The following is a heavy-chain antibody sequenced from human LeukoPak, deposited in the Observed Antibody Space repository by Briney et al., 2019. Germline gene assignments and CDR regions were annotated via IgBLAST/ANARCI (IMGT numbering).Heavy chain of an antibody. CDR2: IYYSGST. V-gene: IGHV4-59*01. D-gene: IGHD5-18*01. CDR1: GGSISSYY. J-gene: IGHJ4*02. CDR3: ARDLRSYGFDY. Sequence: SETLSLTCTASGGSISSYYWSWIRQPPGKGMKWIGYIYYSGSTNYNPSLKSRVTISVDTSKNQFSLKLSSVTAADTAVYYCARDLRSYGFDYWGQGTLVTVSS.